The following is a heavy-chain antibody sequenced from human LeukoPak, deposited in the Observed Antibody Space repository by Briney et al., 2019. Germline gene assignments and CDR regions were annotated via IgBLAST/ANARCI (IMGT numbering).Heavy chain of an antibody. J-gene: IGHJ6*03. CDR3: AKGGGYEAQYYYYYLDV. CDR2: IRYDGSNK. CDR1: GFTFNSFG. V-gene: IGHV3-30*02. D-gene: IGHD5-12*01. Sequence: PGGSLRLSCAASGFTFNSFGMHWVRQAPGKGLEWLAVIRYDGSNKYYADSVKGRFTISRDNSKNTLYLQMKSLRAEDTAVYYCAKGGGYEAQYYYYYLDVWGKGATVTISS.